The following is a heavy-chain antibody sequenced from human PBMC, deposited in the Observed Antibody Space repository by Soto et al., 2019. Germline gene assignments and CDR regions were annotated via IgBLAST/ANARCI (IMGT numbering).Heavy chain of an antibody. J-gene: IGHJ4*02. CDR3: ARYDTTGLLAF. CDR1: TDSMRTYS. CDR2: VYHTGRT. Sequence: QVQLQESGPGLVRPAETLSLICSVSTDSMRTYSWTWIRQSPGKGLEWIGYVYHTGRTEYNPSLESRVTISIDMSKKQFSLQLTSVTAADTAVYFCARYDTTGLLAFWGQGTLVTVSS. V-gene: IGHV4-59*01. D-gene: IGHD3-3*02.